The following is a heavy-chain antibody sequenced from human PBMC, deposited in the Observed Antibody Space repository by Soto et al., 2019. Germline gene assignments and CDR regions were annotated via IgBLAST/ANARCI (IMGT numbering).Heavy chain of an antibody. V-gene: IGHV4-34*01. Sequence: SETLSLTCAVYGGSFNDHYWTWIRQAPGKGLEWIGEVNHRGSTNYNPPLKSRVTISADTSKNQVSLKLTSVTAADTAVYYCVRGISVNVLVQRDAPDKYYFDSWGQGTLVTVSS. CDR3: VRGISVNVLVQRDAPDKYYFDS. CDR2: VNHRGST. D-gene: IGHD6-13*01. J-gene: IGHJ4*02. CDR1: GGSFNDHY.